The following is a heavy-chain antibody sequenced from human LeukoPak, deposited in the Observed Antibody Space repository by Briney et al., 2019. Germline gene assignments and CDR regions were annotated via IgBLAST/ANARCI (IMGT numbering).Heavy chain of an antibody. CDR1: GGSINSYY. J-gene: IGHJ4*02. CDR2: IYYSGST. V-gene: IGHV4-59*01. D-gene: IGHD6-19*01. Sequence: SETLSLTCTVSGGSINSYYWSWIRQPPGKGLEWIGYIYYSGSTNYNPSLRSRVTISLDTSNNQFSLELTSVTAADTAVYYSARGGGWSPYYFDYWGQGTLVTVSS. CDR3: ARGGGWSPYYFDY.